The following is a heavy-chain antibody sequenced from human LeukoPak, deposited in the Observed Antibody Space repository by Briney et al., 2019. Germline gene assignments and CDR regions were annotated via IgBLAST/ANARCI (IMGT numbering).Heavy chain of an antibody. CDR3: AENSSGFDY. V-gene: IGHV3-48*01. J-gene: IGHJ4*02. Sequence: GGSLRLSCAASGFTFSSYSMNWVRQAPGKGMKWVSYISSSSSTIYYADSVKGRFTISRDNAKNSLYLQMNSLRAEDTAVYYCAENSSGFDYWGQGTLVTVSS. D-gene: IGHD6-19*01. CDR2: ISSSSSTI. CDR1: GFTFSSYS.